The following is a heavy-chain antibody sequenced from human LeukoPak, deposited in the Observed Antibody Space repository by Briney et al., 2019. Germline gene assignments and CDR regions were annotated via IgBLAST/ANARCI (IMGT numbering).Heavy chain of an antibody. V-gene: IGHV1-69*04. CDR1: GGTFISYA. Sequence: SVKVSSKPSGGTFISYAISWVRQAPGQGLEWRGRIIPILGIANYAQKVQGRVTITADKSTSTAYMELSSLRSEDTAVYYCARAVDGSGSYPFSFDYWGQGTLVTVSS. CDR2: IIPILGIA. J-gene: IGHJ4*02. D-gene: IGHD3-10*01. CDR3: ARAVDGSGSYPFSFDY.